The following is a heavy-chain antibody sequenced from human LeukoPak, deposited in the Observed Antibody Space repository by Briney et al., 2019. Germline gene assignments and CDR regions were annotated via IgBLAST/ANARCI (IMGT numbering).Heavy chain of an antibody. CDR1: GGTFSSYA. CDR3: AREYSSGWSPGY. J-gene: IGHJ4*02. CDR2: IIPIFGTA. V-gene: IGHV1-69*05. D-gene: IGHD6-19*01. Sequence: SVKVSCKASGGTFSSYAISWVRQAPGQGLEWMGGIIPIFGTANYAQKFQGRVTITTDESTSTAYMELRSLRSEDTAVYYCAREYSSGWSPGYWGQGTLVTVSS.